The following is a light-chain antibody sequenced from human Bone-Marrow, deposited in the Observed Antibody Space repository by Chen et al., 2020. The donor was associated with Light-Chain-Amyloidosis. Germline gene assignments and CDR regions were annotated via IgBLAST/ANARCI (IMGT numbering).Light chain of an antibody. J-gene: IGKJ1*01. CDR1: QTISSDH. V-gene: IGKV3-20*01. CDR2: GVS. Sequence: EIVLTHSPGTLSLSPGERATLSCRASQTISSDHLAWYQQKPGRAPRLLMYGVSSRATGIPDRFSGGGSGTDFTLTISSLEPEDFAVYYCQQYGVSPRTFGQGTKVDMK. CDR3: QQYGVSPRT.